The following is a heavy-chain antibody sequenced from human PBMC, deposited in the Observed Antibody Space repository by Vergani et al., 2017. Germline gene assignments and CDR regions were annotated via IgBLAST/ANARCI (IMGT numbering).Heavy chain of an antibody. V-gene: IGHV3-30-3*01. J-gene: IGHJ6*03. CDR1: GFTFSSYA. Sequence: QVQLVESGGGVVQPGRSLRLSCAASGFTFSSYAMHWVRQAPGKGLEWVAVISYDGSNKYYADSVKGRFTISRDNSKNTLYLQMNSLRAEDTAVYYCAKDLRPYGDLGMGYMDVWGRGTTVTVSS. CDR2: ISYDGSNK. D-gene: IGHD4-17*01. CDR3: AKDLRPYGDLGMGYMDV.